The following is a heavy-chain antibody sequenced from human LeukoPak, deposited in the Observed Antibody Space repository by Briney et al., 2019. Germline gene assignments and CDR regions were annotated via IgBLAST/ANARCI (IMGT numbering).Heavy chain of an antibody. CDR3: ARARRGYSYGDFDY. V-gene: IGHV4-30-4*01. CDR2: IYYSGST. CDR1: GGSINSADYY. D-gene: IGHD5-18*01. J-gene: IGHJ4*02. Sequence: PSQTLFLTCTVSGGSINSADYYWSWIRQPPGKGLEWIGYIYYSGSTYYNPSLKSRVTISVDTSKNQFSLKLSSVTAADTAVYYCARARRGYSYGDFDYWGQGTLVTVSS.